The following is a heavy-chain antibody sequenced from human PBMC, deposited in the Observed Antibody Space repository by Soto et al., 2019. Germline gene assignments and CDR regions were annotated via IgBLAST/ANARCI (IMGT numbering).Heavy chain of an antibody. J-gene: IGHJ6*02. CDR2: ISYDGSNK. CDR3: ATADTAMVKRRGMDV. Sequence: GESLKISCAASGFTFSSYAMHWVRQAPGKGLEWVAVISYDGSNKYYADSVKGRFTISRDNSKNTLYLQMNSLRAEDTAVYYCATADTAMVKRRGMDVWGQGTTVTVSS. CDR1: GFTFSSYA. D-gene: IGHD5-18*01. V-gene: IGHV3-30-3*01.